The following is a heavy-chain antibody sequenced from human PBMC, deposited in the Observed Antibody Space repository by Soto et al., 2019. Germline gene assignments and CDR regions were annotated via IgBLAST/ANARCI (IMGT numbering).Heavy chain of an antibody. J-gene: IGHJ4*02. D-gene: IGHD3-10*01. V-gene: IGHV4-39*01. CDR2: NYYSGST. Sequence: PSETLSLTCTVSGGSISSITSYWAWIRQPPGKGLEWIGSNYYSGSTYHNPSLKSRVTISALTSKNQISLRLYSMTAADTAIYYCAKLGFGGVLANWGQGALVTVSS. CDR1: GGSISSITSY. CDR3: AKLGFGGVLAN.